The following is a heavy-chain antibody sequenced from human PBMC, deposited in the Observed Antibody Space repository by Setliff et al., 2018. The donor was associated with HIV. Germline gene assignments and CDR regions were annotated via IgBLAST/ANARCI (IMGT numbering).Heavy chain of an antibody. D-gene: IGHD1-26*01. CDR2: IYTSGST. J-gene: IGHJ4*02. CDR1: GGSISSGTYH. V-gene: IGHV4-61*02. Sequence: SETLSLTCTVSGGSISSGTYHWSWVRQPAGKGLEWIGRIYTSGSTNYNPSLKSRVTISLDTSKNQFSLKLSSVTAADTAVYYCARDRGSGSWFDFWGQGTLVTVSS. CDR3: ARDRGSGSWFDF.